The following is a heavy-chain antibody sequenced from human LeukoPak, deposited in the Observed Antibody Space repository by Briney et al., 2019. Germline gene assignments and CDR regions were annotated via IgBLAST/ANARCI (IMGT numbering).Heavy chain of an antibody. D-gene: IGHD1-26*01. CDR3: ARDYRGEFDY. V-gene: IGHV3-33*01. J-gene: IGHJ4*02. Sequence: GGSLRLSCAASGFTFSSYGMPWVRQAPGKGLEWVAFIWYDGSNKYYADSVKGRFTISRDNSKNTLYLQMNSLRAEDMAVYYCARDYRGEFDYWGQGTLVTVSS. CDR1: GFTFSSYG. CDR2: IWYDGSNK.